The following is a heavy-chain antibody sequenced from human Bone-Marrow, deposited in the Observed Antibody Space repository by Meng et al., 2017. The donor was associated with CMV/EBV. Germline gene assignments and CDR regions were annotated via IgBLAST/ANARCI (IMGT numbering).Heavy chain of an antibody. Sequence: GSLRLSCTVSGGSISSYYWNWIRQPPGKGLEWIGYIYYSGSTNYSLSLKSRVTISVDTSKNQFSLKLSSVTAADTAMYYCARSLEYSSSLLAYWGQGKLVNVSS. J-gene: IGHJ4*02. CDR1: GGSISSYY. CDR3: ARSLEYSSSLLAY. D-gene: IGHD6-6*01. CDR2: IYYSGST. V-gene: IGHV4-59*01.